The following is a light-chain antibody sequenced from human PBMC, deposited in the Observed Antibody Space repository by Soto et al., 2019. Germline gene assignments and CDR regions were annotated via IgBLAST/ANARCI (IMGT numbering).Light chain of an antibody. J-gene: IGLJ2*01. CDR1: SGSIGSNS. Sequence: NFMLTQPHSVSESPGKTVTLSCTRSSGSIGSNSVQWYQQRPGSAPTTVIYEDDQRPSGVPNRFAGSIDRSSNSASLTISGLQTEDEADYYCQSYDTHTVVFGGGTQLTVL. CDR3: QSYDTHTVV. V-gene: IGLV6-57*04. CDR2: EDD.